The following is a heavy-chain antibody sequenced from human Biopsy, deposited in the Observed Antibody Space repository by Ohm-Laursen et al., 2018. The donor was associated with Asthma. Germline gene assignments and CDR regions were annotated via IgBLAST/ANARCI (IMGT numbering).Heavy chain of an antibody. J-gene: IGHJ5*02. CDR2: VHSTGST. Sequence: SDTLSLTCTVSPGSINDYYWNWIRQFPGKGLEWIGYVHSTGSTRFNPSLKSRLTISVDTSVDQVSLKLTPVTAADTAVYYCARATSTWSQSGPHSIDHGGKGTLVTVSS. V-gene: IGHV4-59*07. D-gene: IGHD6-13*01. CDR1: PGSINDYY. CDR3: ARATSTWSQSGPHSIDH.